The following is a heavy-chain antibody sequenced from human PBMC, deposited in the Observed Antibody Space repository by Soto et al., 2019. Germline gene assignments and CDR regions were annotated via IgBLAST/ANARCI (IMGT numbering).Heavy chain of an antibody. D-gene: IGHD5-12*01. Sequence: SETLSLTCSVSGGSISSSSYYWGWIRQPPGKGLEWIGSIYYSGSTYYNTSLKSRVTISIDKSKNQFSLKLSSLTAADTAVYYCVIGYIGWSPYRSRLFHFYYMDVWGKGTTVTVS. CDR2: IYYSGST. CDR3: VIGYIGWSPYRSRLFHFYYMDV. V-gene: IGHV4-39*01. J-gene: IGHJ6*03. CDR1: GGSISSSSYY.